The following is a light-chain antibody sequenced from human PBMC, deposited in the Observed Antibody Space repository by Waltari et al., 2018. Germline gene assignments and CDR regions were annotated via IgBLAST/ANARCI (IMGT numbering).Light chain of an antibody. Sequence: EIVMTQSPATLSVSPGERATLSCRASQSVSSNLAWYQQKPGQTPKLLIYGASSRAPGIPDRFSGSGSGTDFTLTISRLEPGDFAVYYCQQYGNSPSFGGGTKV. CDR1: QSVSSN. V-gene: IGKV3-20*01. CDR2: GAS. CDR3: QQYGNSPS. J-gene: IGKJ4*01.